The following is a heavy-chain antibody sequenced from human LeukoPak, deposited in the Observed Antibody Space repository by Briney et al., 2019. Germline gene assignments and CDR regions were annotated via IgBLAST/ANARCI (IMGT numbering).Heavy chain of an antibody. CDR3: AKDDFSPVDTAMVTMVNY. CDR1: GFTFDDYA. D-gene: IGHD5-18*01. J-gene: IGHJ4*02. Sequence: GGSLRLSCAASGFTFDDYAMHWVRQAPGKGLEWVSLISGDGGSTYYADSVKGRFTISRDNSKNSLYLQMNSLRTEDTALYYCAKDDFSPVDTAMVTMVNYWGQGTLVTVSS. CDR2: ISGDGGST. V-gene: IGHV3-43*02.